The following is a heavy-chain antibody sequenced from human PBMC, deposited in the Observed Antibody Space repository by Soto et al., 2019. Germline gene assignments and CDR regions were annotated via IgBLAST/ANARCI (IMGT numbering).Heavy chain of an antibody. CDR3: ARGVQFDTGGYYYFY. J-gene: IGHJ4*02. D-gene: IGHD3-22*01. CDR2: IIPLFGTA. V-gene: IGHV1-69*01. CDR1: GDTFSRYA. Sequence: QVQLVQSGAEVKKPGSSVRVSCKASGDTFSRYAISWVRQAPGQGLEWMGGIIPLFGTANYAQRFQGRVRITADESTTTVYMELRGLRSEDTAVYYCARGVQFDTGGYYYFYWGQGTLVTVSS.